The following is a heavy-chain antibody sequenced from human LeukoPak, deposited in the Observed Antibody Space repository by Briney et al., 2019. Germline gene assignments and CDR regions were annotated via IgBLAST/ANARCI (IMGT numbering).Heavy chain of an antibody. J-gene: IGHJ3*01. CDR3: VQEGPRGLAFDV. CDR2: ISGSGGGT. CDR1: GVTFSSYV. Sequence: GGSLRLSCEASGVTFSSYVMSWIRQAPGKGPEWVSGISGSGGGTYYADFVKGRFAISRDNSKNTLYLQMNSLRAEDSALYYCVQEGPRGLAFDVWGQGTRVTVSS. V-gene: IGHV3-23*01.